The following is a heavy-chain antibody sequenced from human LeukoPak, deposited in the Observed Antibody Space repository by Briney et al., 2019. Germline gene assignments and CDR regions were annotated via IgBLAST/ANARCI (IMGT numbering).Heavy chain of an antibody. CDR2: IGTAGDT. Sequence: GGSLRLSCAASGFTFSSYDMHWVRQATGKGLEWVSAIGTAGDTYYPGSVKGRFTISRENAKNSLYLQMNSLRAGDTAVYYCARAGYSSGWFPVGYYYYGMDVWGQGTTVTVSS. CDR3: ARAGYSSGWFPVGYYYYGMDV. D-gene: IGHD6-19*01. J-gene: IGHJ6*02. CDR1: GFTFSSYD. V-gene: IGHV3-13*01.